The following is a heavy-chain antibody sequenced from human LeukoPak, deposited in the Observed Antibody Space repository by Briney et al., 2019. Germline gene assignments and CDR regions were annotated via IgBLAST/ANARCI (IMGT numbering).Heavy chain of an antibody. CDR2: ISSSSSYI. CDR3: ARDRPIVTYFDY. Sequence: GGSLRLSCAASGFTFSSYSMNWVRQAPGKGLEWVSSISSSSSYIYYADSVKGRFTISRDNAKNSLYLQMNSLRAEDTAVYYCARDRPIVTYFDYWGQGTLVTVSS. D-gene: IGHD1-26*01. J-gene: IGHJ4*02. V-gene: IGHV3-21*01. CDR1: GFTFSSYS.